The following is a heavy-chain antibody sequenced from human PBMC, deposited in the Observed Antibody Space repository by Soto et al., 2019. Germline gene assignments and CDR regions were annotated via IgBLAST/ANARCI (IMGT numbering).Heavy chain of an antibody. CDR3: AREGIINWNYEKYYYYGMDV. V-gene: IGHV1-24*01. CDR2: FDPDDGDT. CDR1: GYTLTELS. J-gene: IGHJ6*02. Sequence: GASVKVSCKVSGYTLTELSMHWVRQAPGKGLEWMGGFDPDDGDTIYAQKFQGRVTMTGDTSTNTAYMELSSPRSDDTAVYYCAREGIINWNYEKYYYYGMDVWGQGTTVTVSS. D-gene: IGHD1-7*01.